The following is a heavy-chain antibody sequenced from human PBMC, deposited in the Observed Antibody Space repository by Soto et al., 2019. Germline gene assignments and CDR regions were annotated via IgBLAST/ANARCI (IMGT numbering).Heavy chain of an antibody. CDR1: GFPLEKYG. Sequence: PGGSLRLSCAVSGFPLEKYGMNWVRQAPGKGLEWVSSISVSGGMPYYPESVKGRFTISRDTSKNTLYLQMNSLRAEDTAIYYCAKVISTAIHRSFLDYWGQGTLVTVPS. CDR2: ISVSGGMP. CDR3: AKVISTAIHRSFLDY. V-gene: IGHV3-23*01. J-gene: IGHJ4*02. D-gene: IGHD1-26*01.